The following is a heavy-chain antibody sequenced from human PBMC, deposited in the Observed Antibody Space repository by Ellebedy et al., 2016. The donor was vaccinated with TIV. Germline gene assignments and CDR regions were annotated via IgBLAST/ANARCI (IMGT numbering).Heavy chain of an antibody. J-gene: IGHJ5*02. V-gene: IGHV1-2*04. Sequence: ASVKVSCXASGYTFTGYYMHWVRQAPGQGLEWMGWINPNSGGTNYAQKFQGWVTMTRDTSISTAYMELSRLRSDDTAVYYCARGGYSGYDFGFGDTTNWFDPWGQGTLVTVSS. CDR1: GYTFTGYY. CDR3: ARGGYSGYDFGFGDTTNWFDP. CDR2: INPNSGGT. D-gene: IGHD5-12*01.